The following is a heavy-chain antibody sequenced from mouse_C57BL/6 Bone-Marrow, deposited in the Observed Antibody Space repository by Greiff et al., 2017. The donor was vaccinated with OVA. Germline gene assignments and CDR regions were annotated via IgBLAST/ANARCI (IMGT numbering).Heavy chain of an antibody. CDR1: GYTFTSYW. V-gene: IGHV1-74*01. D-gene: IGHD1-1*01. CDR3: AKDYGSSYDYFDY. J-gene: IGHJ2*01. CDR2: IHPSDSDT. Sequence: QVQLQQPGAELVKPGASVKVSCKASGYTFTSYWMHWVKQRPGQGLEWIGRIHPSDSDTNYNQKFKGKATLTVDKSSSTAYMQLSSLTSEDSAVDYCAKDYGSSYDYFDYWGQGTTLTVSS.